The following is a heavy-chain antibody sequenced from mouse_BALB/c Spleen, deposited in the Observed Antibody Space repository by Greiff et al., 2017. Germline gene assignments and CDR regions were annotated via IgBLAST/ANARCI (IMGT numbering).Heavy chain of an antibody. D-gene: IGHD2-1*01. CDR3: TIYYGNCWLAY. Sequence: QVQLQQSGAELVKPGASVKLSCKASGYTFTSYYMYWVKQRPGQGLEWIGEINPSNGGTNFNEKFKSKATLTVDKSSSTAYMQLSSLTSEDSAVYYCTIYYGNCWLAYWGQGTLGTVSA. CDR1: GYTFTSYY. J-gene: IGHJ3*01. V-gene: IGHV1S81*02. CDR2: INPSNGGT.